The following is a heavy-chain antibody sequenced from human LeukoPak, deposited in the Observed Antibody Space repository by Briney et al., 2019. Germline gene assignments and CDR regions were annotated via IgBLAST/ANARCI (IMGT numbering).Heavy chain of an antibody. CDR3: ARMKVVPAAIYYMDV. CDR2: ISGDGGST. Sequence: GGSLRLSCAASGFTFDDYAMHWVRQAPGKGLEWVSLISGDGGSTYYADSVKGRFTISRDNSKNSLYLQMNSLRTEDTALYYCARMKVVPAAIYYMDVWGKGTTVTVSS. CDR1: GFTFDDYA. V-gene: IGHV3-43*02. D-gene: IGHD2-2*01. J-gene: IGHJ6*03.